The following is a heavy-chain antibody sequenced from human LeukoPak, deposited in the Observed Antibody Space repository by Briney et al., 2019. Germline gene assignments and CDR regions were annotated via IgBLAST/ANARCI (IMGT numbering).Heavy chain of an antibody. CDR3: AREVTERYFDWLPSPYYFDY. CDR2: IYYSGST. Sequence: SETLSLTCTVSGGSISSYYWSWIRQPPGKGLEWIGYIYYSGSTNYNPSLKSRATISVDTSKNQFSLKLSSVTAADTAVYYCAREVTERYFDWLPSPYYFDYWGQGTLVTVSS. J-gene: IGHJ4*02. V-gene: IGHV4-59*01. D-gene: IGHD3-9*01. CDR1: GGSISSYY.